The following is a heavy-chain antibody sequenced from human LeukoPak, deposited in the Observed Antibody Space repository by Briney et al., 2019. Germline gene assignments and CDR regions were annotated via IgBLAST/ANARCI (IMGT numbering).Heavy chain of an antibody. J-gene: IGHJ6*01. CDR2: ISSSGSTI. Sequence: PGGSLRLSCAASGFTFSSYEMNWVRQAPGKGLEWVSYISSSGSTIYYAESVKGRFTNSRDNAKNSLYLQMNSLRAEDTAVYYCAELGITMIGGVWGKGTTVTISS. D-gene: IGHD3-10*02. CDR1: GFTFSSYE. CDR3: AELGITMIGGV. V-gene: IGHV3-48*03.